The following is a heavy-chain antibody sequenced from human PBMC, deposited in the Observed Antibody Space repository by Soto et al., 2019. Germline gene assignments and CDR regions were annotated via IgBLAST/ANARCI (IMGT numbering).Heavy chain of an antibody. V-gene: IGHV1-46*01. CDR1: GYTFTSYY. D-gene: IGHD3-22*01. CDR2: INPSGGST. J-gene: IGHJ3*02. CDR3: ARDSNYDSSGYHDAFDI. Sequence: ASVKVSCKASGYTFTSYYMHWVRQAPGQGLEWMGIINPSGGSTSYAQKFQGRVTMTRDTSTSTVYMELSSLRSEDTAVYYCARDSNYDSSGYHDAFDIWGKGKMVTVPS.